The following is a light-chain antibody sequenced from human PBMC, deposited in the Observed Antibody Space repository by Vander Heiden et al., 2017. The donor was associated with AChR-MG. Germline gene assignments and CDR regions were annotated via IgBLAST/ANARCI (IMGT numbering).Light chain of an antibody. V-gene: IGLV3-21*03. CDR1: NIGSKS. CDR2: DDS. Sequence: SSVLTQPHSVSVAPGKTASITGGGNNIGSKSVHWYQQKPGQAPGLVVHDDSGRPSGIPERFSGANSGNTATLTIRGVEAGDEADYYCKVWDGERDQGLFGGGTKLTGL. J-gene: IGLJ2*01. CDR3: KVWDGERDQGL.